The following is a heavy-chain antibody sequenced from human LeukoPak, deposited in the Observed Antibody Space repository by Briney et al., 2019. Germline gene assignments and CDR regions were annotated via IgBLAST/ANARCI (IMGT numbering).Heavy chain of an antibody. CDR1: GYSVSSNSY. J-gene: IGHJ3*02. CDR2: IHHGGNT. Sequence: SETLSLTCVVSGYSVSSNSYWAWIRQSPGKGLEWIGSIHHGGNTYYNPSLMSRVSMSIDTSKNQCSLDLNSVTAADTAVLYCARWLGNGFDMWGQGTMVTVSS. CDR3: ARWLGNGFDM. V-gene: IGHV4-38-2*01. D-gene: IGHD6-19*01.